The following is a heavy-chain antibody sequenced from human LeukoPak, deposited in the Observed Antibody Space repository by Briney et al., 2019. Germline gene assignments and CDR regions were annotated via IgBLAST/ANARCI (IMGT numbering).Heavy chain of an antibody. CDR1: GYTFTSYD. V-gene: IGHV1-8*01. CDR3: ARLWAWASVCSGGSCYSDY. CDR2: MNPNSGNT. D-gene: IGHD2-15*01. Sequence: ASVKVSCKASGYTFTSYDINWVRQATGQGLEWMGWMNPNSGNTGYAQKFQGRVTITADESTSTAYMELSSLRSEDTAVYYCARLWAWASVCSGGSCYSDYWGQGTLVTVSS. J-gene: IGHJ4*02.